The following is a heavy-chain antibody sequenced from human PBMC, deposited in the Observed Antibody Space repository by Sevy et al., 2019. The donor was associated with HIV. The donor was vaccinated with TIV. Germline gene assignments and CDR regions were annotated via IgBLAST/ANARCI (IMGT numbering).Heavy chain of an antibody. CDR3: AKGRKVLLVVYAIPFDALDI. J-gene: IGHJ3*02. CDR2: IRYDGSNE. Sequence: GGSLRLSCAASGFTFSNYGIHWVRQAPGKGLEWVAFIRYDGSNEYYVDSVNGRFTISRDNSKSTLYLQMNSLSAEDTAVYYCAKGRKVLLVVYAIPFDALDIWGQGTMVTVSS. D-gene: IGHD2-8*02. V-gene: IGHV3-30*02. CDR1: GFTFSNYG.